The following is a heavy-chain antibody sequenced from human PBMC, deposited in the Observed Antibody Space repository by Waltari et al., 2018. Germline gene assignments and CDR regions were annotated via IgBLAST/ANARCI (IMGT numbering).Heavy chain of an antibody. CDR1: GYTFTDYY. D-gene: IGHD2-21*01. V-gene: IGHV1-2*02. CDR2: INPNGGGT. Sequence: QVQLVQSGAEVKRPGASVMVSCKASGYTFTDYYIHYLRQAPGQGLEWMGGINPNGGGTAYAQKFRGRVTLTRDTSISAAYMELSGLKSDDTAVYFCARGTGIGWFDPWGQGTQVTVSS. CDR3: ARGTGIGWFDP. J-gene: IGHJ5*02.